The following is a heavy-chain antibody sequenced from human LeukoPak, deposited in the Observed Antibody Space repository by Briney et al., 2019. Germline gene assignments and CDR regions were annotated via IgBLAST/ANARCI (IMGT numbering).Heavy chain of an antibody. J-gene: IGHJ4*02. Sequence: GASVKVSCKASGYTFTSYYMHWVRQAPGQGLEWMGIINPSGGSTSYAQKFQGRVTMTRDMSTSTVYMELSSLRSEDTAVYYCARVETARTYGSGSYEDYWGQGTLVTVSS. V-gene: IGHV1-46*01. CDR2: INPSGGST. CDR3: ARVETARTYGSGSYEDY. D-gene: IGHD3-10*01. CDR1: GYTFTSYY.